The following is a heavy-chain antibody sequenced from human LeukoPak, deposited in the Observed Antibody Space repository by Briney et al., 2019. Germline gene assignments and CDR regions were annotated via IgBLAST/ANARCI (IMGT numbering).Heavy chain of an antibody. CDR3: ARRPPAGGTDWFDP. V-gene: IGHV4-39*01. J-gene: IGHJ5*02. CDR1: GGSIISSSYW. Sequence: SETLSLTCTVPGGSIISSSYWWGWIRQPPGKGLEWIGSIFYSGSTYYNPSLKSRVTISVDMSKNQFSLKLSSVTAADTAVYYCARRPPAGGTDWFDPWGQGTLVTVSS. D-gene: IGHD2-8*02. CDR2: IFYSGST.